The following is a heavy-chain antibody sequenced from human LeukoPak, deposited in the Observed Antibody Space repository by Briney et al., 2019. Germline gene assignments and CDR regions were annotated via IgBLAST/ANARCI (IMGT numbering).Heavy chain of an antibody. Sequence: SETLSLTCTVSGGSISSYYWSWIRQPPGKGLEWIGYIYYSGSTNYNPSLKSRVTISVDTSKNQFSLKLSSVTAADTAVYYCAGGLERDYWGQGTLVTVSS. D-gene: IGHD1-1*01. V-gene: IGHV4-59*01. CDR2: IYYSGST. CDR3: AGGLERDY. J-gene: IGHJ4*02. CDR1: GGSISSYY.